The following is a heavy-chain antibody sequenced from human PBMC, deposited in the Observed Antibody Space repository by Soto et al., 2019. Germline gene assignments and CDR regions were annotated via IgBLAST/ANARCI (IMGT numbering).Heavy chain of an antibody. CDR3: VKVLARGVGVPRFYFDS. V-gene: IGHV3-74*01. CDR1: GFTFSNSW. D-gene: IGHD2-2*01. CDR2: INADGTST. Sequence: GGSLSLSCAASGFTFSNSWMHWVRQVSGKGLECVSRINADGTSTSYADSVKGRFTISRDNAKNTLYLHVNSLRAEDTAVYYCVKVLARGVGVPRFYFDSWGQGALVTVSS. J-gene: IGHJ4*02.